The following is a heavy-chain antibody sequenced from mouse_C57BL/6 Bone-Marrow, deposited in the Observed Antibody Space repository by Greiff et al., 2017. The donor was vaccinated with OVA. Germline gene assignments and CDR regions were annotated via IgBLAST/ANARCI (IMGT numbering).Heavy chain of an antibody. CDR3: ARMVTTRNYAMDY. V-gene: IGHV5-12*01. CDR2: ISNGGGST. CDR1: GFTFSDYY. D-gene: IGHD2-2*01. Sequence: DVKLVESGGGLVQPGGSLKLSCAASGFTFSDYYMYWVRQTPEKRLEWVAYISNGGGSTYYPDTVKGRFTISRDNAKNTLYLQMSRLKSEDTAMDYCARMVTTRNYAMDYWGQGTSVTVSS. J-gene: IGHJ4*01.